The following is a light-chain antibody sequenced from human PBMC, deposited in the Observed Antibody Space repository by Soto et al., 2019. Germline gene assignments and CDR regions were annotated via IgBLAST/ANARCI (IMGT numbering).Light chain of an antibody. Sequence: EIVLTQSPGTLSLSPGERATLSCRASQSVSSSYLAWYQQKPGQAPRLLIYGASSRATGIPDRFSGSGSGTDFTLTISRLELEDFAFYYCQQYGSSPPYTFGQGTKLEIK. CDR2: GAS. CDR1: QSVSSSY. V-gene: IGKV3-20*01. J-gene: IGKJ2*01. CDR3: QQYGSSPPYT.